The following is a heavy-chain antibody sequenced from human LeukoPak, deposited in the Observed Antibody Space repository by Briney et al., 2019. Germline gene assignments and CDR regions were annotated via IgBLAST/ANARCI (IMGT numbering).Heavy chain of an antibody. CDR2: ISGSGGST. J-gene: IGHJ4*02. V-gene: IGHV3-23*01. Sequence: GGSLRLSCAASGFTFSSYAMSWVRQAPGKGLEWVSAISGSGGSTYYADSVKGRFTISRDNSKNTLYLQMNSLRAKDTAVYYCAKELVYYDSSGYSGYYFDYWGQGTLVTVSS. CDR3: AKELVYYDSSGYSGYYFDY. CDR1: GFTFSSYA. D-gene: IGHD3-22*01.